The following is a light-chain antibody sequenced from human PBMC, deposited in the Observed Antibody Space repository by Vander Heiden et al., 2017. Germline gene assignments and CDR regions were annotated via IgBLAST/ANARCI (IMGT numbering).Light chain of an antibody. CDR2: KTS. Sequence: DSQMTQSPSTLSASVGDTVTITCRASQYISIWLAWYQQKPGKAPKLLIYKTSDLESGVPSRFSGTGSGTEFTLTISSQQPDDFATYYCQQYNSYPWTFGQGTKVEI. CDR1: QYISIW. CDR3: QQYNSYPWT. V-gene: IGKV1-5*03. J-gene: IGKJ1*01.